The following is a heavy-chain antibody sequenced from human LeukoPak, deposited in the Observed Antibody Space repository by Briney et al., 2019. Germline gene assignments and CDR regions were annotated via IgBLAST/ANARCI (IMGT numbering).Heavy chain of an antibody. V-gene: IGHV4-31*03. CDR3: ARVVQVPAVYFDF. CDR2: IYYSGST. Sequence: PSETLSLTCTVSGGSISSGGYYWSWIRQHPGKGLEWIGYIYYSGSTYYNPSLKSRVTISVDMSKNQFSLKLSSVTAADTAAYYCARVVQVPAVYFDFWGREPWSPSPQ. CDR1: GGSISSGGYY. J-gene: IGHJ4*02. D-gene: IGHD2-2*01.